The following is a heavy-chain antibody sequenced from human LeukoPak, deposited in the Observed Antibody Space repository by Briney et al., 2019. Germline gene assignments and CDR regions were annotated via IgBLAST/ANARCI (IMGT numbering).Heavy chain of an antibody. Sequence: GGSLRLSCAASGFAFSRYWMHWVRHAPGKGLVWVSRIEGDGSSTIYADNVKGRFTISRDNAKNTLYLQMNSLRAEDTAVYFCARDPSAFAGYFDYWGQGTLVTVSS. CDR1: GFAFSRYW. CDR2: IEGDGSST. V-gene: IGHV3-74*01. J-gene: IGHJ4*02. CDR3: ARDPSAFAGYFDY. D-gene: IGHD3-10*01.